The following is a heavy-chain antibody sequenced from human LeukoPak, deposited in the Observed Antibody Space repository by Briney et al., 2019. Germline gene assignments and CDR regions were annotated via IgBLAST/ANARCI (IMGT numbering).Heavy chain of an antibody. Sequence: PSETLSLTCAVYGGSFSGYYWSWIRQPPGKGLEWIGEINHSGSTNYNPSLKSRVTISVDTSKNQFSLKLSSVTAADTAVYHCARGVWAAGGAYRFDYWGQGTLVAVSS. V-gene: IGHV4-34*01. J-gene: IGHJ4*02. D-gene: IGHD6-13*01. CDR1: GGSFSGYY. CDR3: ARGVWAAGGAYRFDY. CDR2: INHSGST.